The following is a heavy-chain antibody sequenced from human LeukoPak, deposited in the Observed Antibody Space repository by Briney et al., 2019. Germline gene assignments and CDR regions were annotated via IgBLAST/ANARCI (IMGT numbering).Heavy chain of an antibody. CDR1: GGTFSSYA. CDR3: ARVPDGDNVGAFDI. CDR2: IIPIFGTA. J-gene: IGHJ3*02. D-gene: IGHD4-17*01. V-gene: IGHV1-69*05. Sequence: ASVKVSCKASGGTFSSYAISWVRQAPGQGLEWMGGIIPIFGTANYAQKFQGRVTITTDESTSTAYMELSSLRSEDTAVYYCARVPDGDNVGAFDIWGKGTMVTVS.